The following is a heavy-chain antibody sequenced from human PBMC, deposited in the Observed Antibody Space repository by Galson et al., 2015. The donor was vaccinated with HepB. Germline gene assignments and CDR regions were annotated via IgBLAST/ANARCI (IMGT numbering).Heavy chain of an antibody. J-gene: IGHJ3*01. D-gene: IGHD3/OR15-3a*01. CDR2: ISSSSSYI. V-gene: IGHV3-21*06. CDR1: GFALNSYS. CDR3: VRGLYEFWGGYRPDTFDL. Sequence: SLRLSCETSGFALNSYSVNWIRQAPGKGLEWVASISSSSSYIHYVDSVKGRFTISRDNAKNSMDLQMNGLREDDTAVYFCVRGLYEFWGGYRPDTFDLWGQGTMVTVSS.